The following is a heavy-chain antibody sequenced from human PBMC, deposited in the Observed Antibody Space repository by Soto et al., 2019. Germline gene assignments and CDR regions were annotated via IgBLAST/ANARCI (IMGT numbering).Heavy chain of an antibody. J-gene: IGHJ4*02. D-gene: IGHD3-9*01. CDR3: ARDAIVTIFWPKYYFDY. CDR2: INAGNGNT. CDR1: GYTFTSYA. Sequence: ASVKVSCKASGYTFTSYAMHWVRQAPGQRLEWMGWINAGNGNTKYSQKFQGRVTITRDTSASTAYMELSSLRSEDTAVYYCARDAIVTIFWPKYYFDYWGQGTLVTVSS. V-gene: IGHV1-3*01.